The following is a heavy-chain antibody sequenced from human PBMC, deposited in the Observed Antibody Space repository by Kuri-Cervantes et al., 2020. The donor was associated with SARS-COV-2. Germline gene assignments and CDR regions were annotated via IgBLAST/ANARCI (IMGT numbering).Heavy chain of an antibody. V-gene: IGHV5-51*01. CDR2: IYPGDSDT. D-gene: IGHD3-10*01. Sequence: GSLRLTCEISGYMFTNYCSGWVRQMPGKGLEWMGIIYPGDSDTRYSPSFQGQVTISDDTSTRTAYLQWSSLTASDTAMYYCARSGRGYYYYGMDVWGQGTTVTVSS. CDR1: GYMFTNYC. CDR3: ARSGRGYYYYGMDV. J-gene: IGHJ6*02.